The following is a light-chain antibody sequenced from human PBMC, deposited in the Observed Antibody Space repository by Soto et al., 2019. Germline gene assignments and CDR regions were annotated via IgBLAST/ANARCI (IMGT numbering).Light chain of an antibody. V-gene: IGLV1-40*01. J-gene: IGLJ1*01. CDR1: SSNIGAGYD. Sequence: QPVLTQPPSVSGAPGQRVTISCTGSSSNIGAGYDVHWYQQLPGTAPKLLIYGNSNRPSGVPDRFSGSKSGTLASLAITGLQAEDEADYYCQSYDSSLSGFYVFGTGTKVTVL. CDR3: QSYDSSLSGFYV. CDR2: GNS.